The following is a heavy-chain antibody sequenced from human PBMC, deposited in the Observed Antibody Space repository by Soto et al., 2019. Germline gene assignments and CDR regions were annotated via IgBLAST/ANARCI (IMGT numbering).Heavy chain of an antibody. D-gene: IGHD1-26*01. Sequence: GGSLRLSCAASGFTVSINYMSWVRHAPGKGLEWVSVIYSGGSTYYADSVKGRFTISRDNSKNTLYLQMNSLRAEDTAVYYCARERVYSGSPLGLYFDLWGRGTLVTVSS. V-gene: IGHV3-53*01. CDR1: GFTVSINY. CDR2: IYSGGST. J-gene: IGHJ2*01. CDR3: ARERVYSGSPLGLYFDL.